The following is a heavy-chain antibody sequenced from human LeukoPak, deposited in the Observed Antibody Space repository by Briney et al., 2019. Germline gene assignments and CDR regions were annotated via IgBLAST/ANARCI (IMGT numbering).Heavy chain of an antibody. CDR1: GFSFIDHY. V-gene: IGHV3-11*01. CDR3: TRDPDYGDPD. CDR2: ITSSWRRT. J-gene: IGHJ4*02. D-gene: IGHD2-21*01. Sequence: GGALTLSCTASGFSFIDHYMTWMRHAPGKGLEWISYITSSWRRTDYADTVNGRLIIYMDSAMKSMFLEMSSLRVDDTGVYYCTRDPDYGDPDWGQGTLVTVSS.